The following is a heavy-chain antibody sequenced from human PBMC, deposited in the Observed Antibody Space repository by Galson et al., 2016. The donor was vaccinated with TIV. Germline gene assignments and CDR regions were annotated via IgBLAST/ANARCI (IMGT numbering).Heavy chain of an antibody. D-gene: IGHD3-22*01. CDR1: GYTFTGYY. V-gene: IGHV1-2*06. J-gene: IGHJ4*02. Sequence: SVKVSCKVSGYTFTGYYIHWVRQAPGQGLEYLGRINPNSGGKNSARKFQDRVTMTRDTSNNTAFLELSSLRSDDTALYYCAKSYYYDDRPFDYWGQGNMVTVSS. CDR3: AKSYYYDDRPFDY. CDR2: INPNSGGK.